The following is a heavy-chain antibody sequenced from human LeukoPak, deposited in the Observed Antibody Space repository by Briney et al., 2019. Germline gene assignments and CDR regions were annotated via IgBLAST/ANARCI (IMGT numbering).Heavy chain of an antibody. CDR1: GFTFSSYG. Sequence: PGGSLRLSCAASGFTFSSYGMHWVRQAQGKGLEGVAVISYDGSNKYYADSVKGRFTISRDNAKNSLYLQMNSLRAEDTALYYCAKDIAAAGTGWYFDLWGRGTLVTVSS. CDR2: ISYDGSNK. J-gene: IGHJ2*01. D-gene: IGHD6-13*01. V-gene: IGHV3-30*18. CDR3: AKDIAAAGTGWYFDL.